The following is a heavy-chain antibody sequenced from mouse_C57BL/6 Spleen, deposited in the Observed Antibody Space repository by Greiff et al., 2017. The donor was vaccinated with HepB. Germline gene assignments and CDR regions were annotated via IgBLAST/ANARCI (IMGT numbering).Heavy chain of an antibody. CDR3: ARRDYGSSYDFAY. Sequence: QVQLQQSGAELVKPGASVKMSCKASGYTFTSYWITWVKQRPGQGLEWIGDIYPGSGSTNYNEKFKSKATLTVDTSSSTAYMQLSSLTSEDSAVYYCARRDYGSSYDFAYWGQGTLVTVSA. V-gene: IGHV1-55*01. CDR1: GYTFTSYW. J-gene: IGHJ3*01. D-gene: IGHD1-1*01. CDR2: IYPGSGST.